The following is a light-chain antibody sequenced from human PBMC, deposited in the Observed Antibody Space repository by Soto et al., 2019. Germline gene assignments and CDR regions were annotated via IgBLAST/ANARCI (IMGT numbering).Light chain of an antibody. CDR3: GSWDSSLSVYV. J-gene: IGLJ1*01. CDR1: SSSIANDY. CDR2: DNN. Sequence: QSVLTXPPSVSAAPGQTVTISCSGSSSSIANDYIYWFQHLPGAAPKLLIYDNNKRPSGIPDRFSGSKSGASATLGISGLQTGDEADYYCGSWDSSLSVYVFGTGTKVTVL. V-gene: IGLV1-51*01.